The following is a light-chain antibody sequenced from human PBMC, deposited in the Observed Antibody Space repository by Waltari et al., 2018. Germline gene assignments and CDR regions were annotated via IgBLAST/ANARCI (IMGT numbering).Light chain of an antibody. CDR2: EIS. CDR1: SSDVARYNY. Sequence: QSALTQPPSASGSPGQPVTISCTGTSSDVARYNYVSWYQQHPGKAPQLMSSEISKRPPGIPVRFSGSKCGNTASLTVSGLGAEDEAAYYCSSYAGSDDSVFGGGTKQTVL. J-gene: IGLJ2*01. V-gene: IGLV2-8*01. CDR3: SSYAGSDDSV.